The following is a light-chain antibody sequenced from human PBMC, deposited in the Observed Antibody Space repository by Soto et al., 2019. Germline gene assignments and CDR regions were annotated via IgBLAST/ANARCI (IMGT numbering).Light chain of an antibody. Sequence: QSVLTQPASVSGSPGQSITISCTGTSSDVGGYKDVSWYQQHPGKAPKLMIYEVSNRPSGVSSRFSGSKSGNTASLTISGLQTEDEADYYCSSYTSSGLVVFGGGTKLTVL. CDR1: SSDVGGYKD. J-gene: IGLJ2*01. CDR2: EVS. CDR3: SSYTSSGLVV. V-gene: IGLV2-14*01.